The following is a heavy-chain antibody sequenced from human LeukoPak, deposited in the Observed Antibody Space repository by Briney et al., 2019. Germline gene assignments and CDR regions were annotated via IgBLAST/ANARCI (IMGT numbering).Heavy chain of an antibody. CDR1: GGSIISSYW. D-gene: IGHD6-6*01. CDR3: ARRPYSSSYNDY. V-gene: IGHV4-4*02. CDR2: IYHSGST. J-gene: IGHJ4*02. Sequence: SGTLSLTCAVSGGSIISSYWWNWVRQPPGKGLEWIGEIYHSGSTNYNPSLKSQVTISVDKSKNQFSLKVSSVTAADTAVYYCARRPYSSSYNDYWGQGTLVTVSS.